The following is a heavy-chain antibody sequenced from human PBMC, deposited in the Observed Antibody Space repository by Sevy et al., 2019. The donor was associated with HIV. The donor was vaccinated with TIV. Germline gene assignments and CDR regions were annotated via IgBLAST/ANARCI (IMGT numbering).Heavy chain of an antibody. J-gene: IGHJ4*02. CDR3: ARVGVSYCTDDCYHRFDY. V-gene: IGHV3-30*09. D-gene: IGHD2-21*02. CDR2: ISNDGSKK. Sequence: GGSLRLSCAASGFTFSSYALLWVRQAPGKGLEWVSLISNDGSKKYYSDSVKGRFAISRDESKTTLFLQMNSLRGEDTAIYYCARVGVSYCTDDCYHRFDYWGRGTLVTVSS. CDR1: GFTFSSYA.